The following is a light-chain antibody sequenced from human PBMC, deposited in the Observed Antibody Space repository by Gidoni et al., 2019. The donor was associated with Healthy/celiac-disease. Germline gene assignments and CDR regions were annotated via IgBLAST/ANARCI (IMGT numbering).Light chain of an antibody. CDR1: TSNIGYNP. J-gene: IGLJ1*01. CDR2: ENS. Sequence: QSVLTQPPSVSAAPGQKVTISCSGRTSNIGYNPVSWYQHLPGTAPKLLIYENSQRTSGIPYRFSASKSGTSATLGITGLQTGDEADYYCGSWDNTLSVYVFGTGTKVNVL. CDR3: GSWDNTLSVYV. V-gene: IGLV1-51*02.